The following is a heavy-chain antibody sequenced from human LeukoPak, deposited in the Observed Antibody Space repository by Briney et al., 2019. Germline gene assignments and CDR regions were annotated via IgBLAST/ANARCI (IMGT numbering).Heavy chain of an antibody. CDR1: GLSFSSYW. CDR2: IKEDGSAK. V-gene: IGHV3-7*01. D-gene: IGHD2-15*01. Sequence: GGSLRLSCVASGLSFSSYWMTWVRQAPGKALEWVANIKEDGSAKSYVDSVEGRFTISRDNAKNSLYLQMDSLRVEDTAVYYCARDYDYFSGHNLDAYDIWGQGTTVTVSS. CDR3: ARDYDYFSGHNLDAYDI. J-gene: IGHJ3*02.